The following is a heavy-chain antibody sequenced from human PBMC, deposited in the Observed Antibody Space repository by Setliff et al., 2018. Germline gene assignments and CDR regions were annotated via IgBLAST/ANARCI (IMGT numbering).Heavy chain of an antibody. V-gene: IGHV4-61*09. CDR3: ARERSYYYDSSGFYYEGRHFDY. J-gene: IGHJ4*02. CDR1: GGSINSGSYY. Sequence: SESLSLTCTVSGGSINSGSYYWSWIRQSAGKGLEWIGYIYTSGSTNYNPSLKSRVTISLDTSKNQFSLKLSFVTAADTAVYYCARERSYYYDSSGFYYEGRHFDYWGQGTLVTVSS. D-gene: IGHD3-22*01. CDR2: IYTSGST.